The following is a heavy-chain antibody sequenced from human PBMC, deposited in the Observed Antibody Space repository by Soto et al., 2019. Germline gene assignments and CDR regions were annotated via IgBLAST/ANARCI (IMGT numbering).Heavy chain of an antibody. CDR2: ISYDGSNK. CDR3: ARGGYCSSTSCYRYGMDV. D-gene: IGHD2-2*03. V-gene: IGHV3-30-3*01. Sequence: QVQLVESGGGVVQPGRSLRLSCAASGFTFSSYAMHWVRQAPGKGLEWVAVISYDGSNKYYADSVKDRFTISRDNSKNTLYLQMNSLRAEDTAVYYCARGGYCSSTSCYRYGMDVWGQGTTVTVSS. CDR1: GFTFSSYA. J-gene: IGHJ6*02.